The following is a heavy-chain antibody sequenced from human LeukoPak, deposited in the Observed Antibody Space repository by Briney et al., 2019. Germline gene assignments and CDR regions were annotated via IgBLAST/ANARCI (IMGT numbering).Heavy chain of an antibody. Sequence: ASVKVSCKASGYSFTSYGISWVRQAPGQGLEWMGWISAYNGNTNYAQKLQGRVTMTTDTSTSTAYMELRSLRSDDTAVYYCARTDIVVVPAATGDYWGQGTLVTVSS. J-gene: IGHJ4*02. CDR3: ARTDIVVVPAATGDY. D-gene: IGHD2-2*01. CDR1: GYSFTSYG. CDR2: ISAYNGNT. V-gene: IGHV1-18*01.